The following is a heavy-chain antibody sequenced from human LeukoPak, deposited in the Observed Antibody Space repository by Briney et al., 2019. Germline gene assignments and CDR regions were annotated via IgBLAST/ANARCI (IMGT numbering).Heavy chain of an antibody. V-gene: IGHV3-30-3*01. CDR1: GFTFSSYA. CDR2: ISYDGSNK. CDR3: ARDPGGWYTAFDY. J-gene: IGHJ4*02. Sequence: PGGSLRLSCAASGFTFSSYAMHWVRQAPGKGLEWVAVISYDGSNKYYADSVKGRFTISRDNSKNTLYLQMNSLRAEDTAVYYCARDPGGWYTAFDYWGQGTLVTVSS. D-gene: IGHD6-19*01.